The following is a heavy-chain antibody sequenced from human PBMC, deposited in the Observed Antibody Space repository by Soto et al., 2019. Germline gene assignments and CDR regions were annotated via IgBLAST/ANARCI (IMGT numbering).Heavy chain of an antibody. CDR1: GXTFTSYG. Sequence: GASVKVSCKASGXTFTSYGISWVRQAPGQGLEWMGWISAYNGNTNYAQKLQGRVTMTTDTSTSTAYMELRSLRSDDTAVYYCARGLGSSNYGYYYYYYMDVWGKGTTVTVSS. CDR3: ARGLGSSNYGYYYYYYMDV. V-gene: IGHV1-18*01. CDR2: ISAYNGNT. D-gene: IGHD4-4*01. J-gene: IGHJ6*03.